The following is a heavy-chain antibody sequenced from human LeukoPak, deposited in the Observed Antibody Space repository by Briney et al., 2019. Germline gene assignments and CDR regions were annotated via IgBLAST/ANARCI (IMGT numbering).Heavy chain of an antibody. Sequence: SETLSLTCTVSGGPVISDTYYWGRIRHPPGEGLEWIGSIQYSESTYYTPSLKTRITMSVDTSKNQFSLKLRSVTAADTAVYFCARPAKYNYFDPWGQGTLVTVSS. CDR3: ARPAKYNYFDP. CDR1: GGPVISDTYY. CDR2: IQYSEST. V-gene: IGHV4-39*01. J-gene: IGHJ5*02.